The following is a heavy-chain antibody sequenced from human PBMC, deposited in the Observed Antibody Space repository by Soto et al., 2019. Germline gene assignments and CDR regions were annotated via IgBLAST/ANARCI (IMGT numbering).Heavy chain of an antibody. CDR1: GYTFTSYG. CDR3: ASEPAAGDWFDP. Sequence: QVQLVQSGAEVKKPGASVKVSCKASGYTFTSYGITWVRQAPGQGLEWMGWINTYNGNTNYAQKLQGRVTMTTDTSTSTAYMELRSLRSDDTAVYYCASEPAAGDWFDPWGQGTLVTVSS. J-gene: IGHJ5*02. D-gene: IGHD6-13*01. CDR2: INTYNGNT. V-gene: IGHV1-18*01.